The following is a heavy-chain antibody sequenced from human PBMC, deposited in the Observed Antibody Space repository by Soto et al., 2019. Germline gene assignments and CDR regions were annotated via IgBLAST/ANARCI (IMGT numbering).Heavy chain of an antibody. CDR2: IIPILGTA. V-gene: IGHV1-69*13. CDR1: GGTFSSYA. J-gene: IGHJ5*02. CDR3: AREYCGGDCYNNWFDP. D-gene: IGHD2-21*02. Sequence: SVKVSCKASGGTFSSYAISWVRQAPGQGLEWMGGIIPILGTANYAQKFQGRVTITADESTSTAYMELSSLRSEDTAVYYCAREYCGGDCYNNWFDPWGQGTLVTVSS.